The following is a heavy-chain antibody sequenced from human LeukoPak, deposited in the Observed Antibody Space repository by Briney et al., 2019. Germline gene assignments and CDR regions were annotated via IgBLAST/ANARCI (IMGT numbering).Heavy chain of an antibody. Sequence: GGSLRLSCAASGFTFSSYWMHWVRQAPGKGLVWVSRINSDESSINYADSVKGRFTISRDNAKNSLYLQMNSLRAEDTALYYCAKDSATYYYGSGSYPDYWGQGTLVTVSS. CDR2: INSDESSI. J-gene: IGHJ4*02. CDR3: AKDSATYYYGSGSYPDY. CDR1: GFTFSSYW. V-gene: IGHV3-74*01. D-gene: IGHD3-10*01.